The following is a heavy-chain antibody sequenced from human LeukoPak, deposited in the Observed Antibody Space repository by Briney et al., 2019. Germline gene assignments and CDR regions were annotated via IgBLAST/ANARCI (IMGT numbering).Heavy chain of an antibody. V-gene: IGHV4-61*02. CDR2: IYTSGST. D-gene: IGHD6-19*01. CDR3: ARDRRQWLVNVDYYYYMDV. CDR1: GGSISSGSYY. Sequence: MPSQTLSLTCTVSGGSISSGSYYWSWIRQPAGKGLEWIGRIYTSGSTNYNPSLKSRVTISVDTSKNQFSLKLGSVTAADTAVYYCARDRRQWLVNVDYYYYMDVWGKGTTVTVSS. J-gene: IGHJ6*03.